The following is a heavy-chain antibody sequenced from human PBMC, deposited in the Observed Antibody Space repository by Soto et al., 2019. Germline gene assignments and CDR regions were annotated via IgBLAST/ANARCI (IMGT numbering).Heavy chain of an antibody. Sequence: QVQLVQSGAEVKKPGASVKVSCKASGYTFTSYGISWVRQAPGQGLEWMGWISAYNGNTNYAQKLHGRVTMTTDTSTSTAYMELRSLRSDDTTVYYCARTLFTAGTGMDFDYWGQGTLVTVSS. D-gene: IGHD6-19*01. J-gene: IGHJ4*02. CDR1: GYTFTSYG. CDR3: ARTLFTAGTGMDFDY. CDR2: ISAYNGNT. V-gene: IGHV1-18*01.